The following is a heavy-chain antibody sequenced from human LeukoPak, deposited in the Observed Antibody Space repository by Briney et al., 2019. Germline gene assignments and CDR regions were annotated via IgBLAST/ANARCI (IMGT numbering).Heavy chain of an antibody. CDR1: GYTFTGYY. D-gene: IGHD1-26*01. Sequence: GPSVKVSCKSSGYTFTGYYMHWVRQAPGQGLGWMGWINPNSGGTNYPQNFQGRVTMTRDTSISTAYMELSRLRSDDTAVYYCARGGAALDWFDPWGQGTLVTVSS. J-gene: IGHJ5*02. V-gene: IGHV1-2*02. CDR2: INPNSGGT. CDR3: ARGGAALDWFDP.